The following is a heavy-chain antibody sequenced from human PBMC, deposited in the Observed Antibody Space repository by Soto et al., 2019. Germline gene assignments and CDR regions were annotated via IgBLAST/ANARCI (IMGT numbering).Heavy chain of an antibody. V-gene: IGHV3-30-3*01. CDR1: GFTFSSYA. J-gene: IGHJ6*02. CDR2: ISYDGSNK. D-gene: IGHD6-13*01. CDR3: AGSSSSWYKDGMDV. Sequence: QVQLVESGGGVVQPGRSLRLSCAASGFTFSSYAMHWVRQAPGKGLEGVAVISYDGSNKYYADSVKGRFTISRDNSKNTLYLQMNSLRAEDTAVYYCAGSSSSWYKDGMDVWGQGTTVTVSS.